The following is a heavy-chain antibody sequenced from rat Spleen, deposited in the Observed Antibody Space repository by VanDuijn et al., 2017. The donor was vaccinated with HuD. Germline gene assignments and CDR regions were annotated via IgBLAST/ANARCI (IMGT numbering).Heavy chain of an antibody. Sequence: QVQLQQSGAELTKPGSSVKISCKASGYTFTSYDISWIKQRPGQALVWIGAINPGSGNTGYNEKFKGKATLTVDKSSRTAFMQLSSLTPEDTAVYYCARDGYRYNPHWFAYWGQGTLVTVSS. CDR3: ARDGYRYNPHWFAY. V-gene: IGHV1-60*01. J-gene: IGHJ3*01. CDR2: INPGSGNT. CDR1: GYTFTSYD. D-gene: IGHD1-5*01.